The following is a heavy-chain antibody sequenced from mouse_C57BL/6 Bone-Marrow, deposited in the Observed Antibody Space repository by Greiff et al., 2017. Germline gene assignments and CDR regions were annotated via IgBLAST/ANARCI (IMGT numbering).Heavy chain of an antibody. J-gene: IGHJ2*01. CDR1: GFTFSNYW. D-gene: IGHD3-1*01. CDR2: IRLKSDNYAT. Sequence: EVKLMESGGGLVQPGGSMKLSCVASGFTFSNYWMNWVRQSPEKGLEWVAQIRLKSDNYATHYAESVKGRFTISRDDSKSSVYLQMNNLRAEDTGIYYCTESSGGPGGYWGQGTTLTVSS. CDR3: TESSGGPGGY. V-gene: IGHV6-3*01.